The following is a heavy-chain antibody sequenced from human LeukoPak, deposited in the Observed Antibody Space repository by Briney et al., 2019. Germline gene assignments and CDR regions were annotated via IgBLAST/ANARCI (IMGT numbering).Heavy chain of an antibody. CDR2: ISSGGSDK. CDR3: ATPGDSRWYKY. J-gene: IGHJ4*02. V-gene: IGHV3-30-3*01. D-gene: IGHD6-13*01. Sequence: QSGRSLRLSCAASGFTFSPHAMHWVRQAPGKGLKWVAVISSGGSDKYYADSVQGRFTISRDNPKNTLYLQMNSLRVEDTAVYYCATPGDSRWYKYWGQGTLVTVSS. CDR1: GFTFSPHA.